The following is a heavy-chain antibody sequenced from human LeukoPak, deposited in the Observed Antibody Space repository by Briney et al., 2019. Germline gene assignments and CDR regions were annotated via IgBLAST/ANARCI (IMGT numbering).Heavy chain of an antibody. J-gene: IGHJ4*02. V-gene: IGHV3-30*18. CDR2: ISYDGSNK. CDR3: AKGLRGQQPLGY. Sequence: GGSLRLSCAASGFTFSSYGMHWVRQAPGKGLEWVAVISYDGSNKYYADSVKGRFTISRDNSKNTPYLQMNSLRAEDTAVYYCAKGLRGQQPLGYWGQGTLVTVSS. CDR1: GFTFSSYG. D-gene: IGHD6-13*01.